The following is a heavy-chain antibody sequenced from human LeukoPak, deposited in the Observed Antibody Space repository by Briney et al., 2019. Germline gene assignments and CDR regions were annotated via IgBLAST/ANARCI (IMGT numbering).Heavy chain of an antibody. V-gene: IGHV4-59*08. J-gene: IGHJ4*02. Sequence: PSETLSLTCTVSGGSISSYYWSWIRQPPGKGLEWIGYIYYSGSTNYNPSLKSRVTISVDTSKNQFSLKLSSVTAADTAVYYCATRINIVATIDYWGQGTLVTVSS. CDR3: ATRINIVATIDY. D-gene: IGHD5-12*01. CDR1: GGSISSYY. CDR2: IYYSGST.